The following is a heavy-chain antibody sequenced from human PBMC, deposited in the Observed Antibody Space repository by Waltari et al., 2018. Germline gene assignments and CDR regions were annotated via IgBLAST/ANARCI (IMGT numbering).Heavy chain of an antibody. D-gene: IGHD2-8*01. CDR1: GGSISSYY. J-gene: IGHJ4*02. CDR2: IYYSGST. CDR3: ARALMVYATVFDC. Sequence: QVQLQESGPGLVKPSETLSLTCTVSGGSISSYYWSWIRQPPGKGLEWIGYIYYSGSTNYNPSLKSRVTISVDTSKNQFSLKLSSVTAADTAVYYCARALMVYATVFDCWGQGTLVTVSS. V-gene: IGHV4-59*01.